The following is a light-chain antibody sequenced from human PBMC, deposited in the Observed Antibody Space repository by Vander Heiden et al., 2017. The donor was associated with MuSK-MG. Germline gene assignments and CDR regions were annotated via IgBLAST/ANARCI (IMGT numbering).Light chain of an antibody. Sequence: EIVLTQAPGTLSLSPGEAVTRSCRASQSVTGTYLAWFQQKPGQAPRLLIYGASSRAAGIPDRFSGSGSGTDFTLTISSLEPEDFAVYYCQQDGTSPTFGQGTKLEIE. CDR3: QQDGTSPT. V-gene: IGKV3-20*01. J-gene: IGKJ2*01. CDR2: GAS. CDR1: QSVTGTY.